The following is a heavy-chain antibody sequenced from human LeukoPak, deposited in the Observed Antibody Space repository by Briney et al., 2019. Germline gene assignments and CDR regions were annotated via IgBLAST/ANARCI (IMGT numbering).Heavy chain of an antibody. CDR2: IYYSGST. D-gene: IGHD3-9*01. V-gene: IGHV4-39*01. CDR3: ARTDYDILTGYYGNFDY. CDR1: GGSISSSSHY. Sequence: SETLSLTCTVSGGSISSSSHYWGWIRQPPGKGLEWIGSIYYSGSTYYNPSLKSRVTISVDTSKNQFSLKLSSVTAADTAVYYCARTDYDILTGYYGNFDYWGQGTLVTVSS. J-gene: IGHJ4*02.